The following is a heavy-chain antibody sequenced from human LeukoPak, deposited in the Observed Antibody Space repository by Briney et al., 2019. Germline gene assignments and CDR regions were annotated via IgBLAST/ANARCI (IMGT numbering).Heavy chain of an antibody. Sequence: ASVKVSCKASGYTFTGYYMHWVRQAPGQGLEWMGWINPNSGGTNYAQKLQGRVTMTTDTSTSTAYMELRSLRSDDTAVYYCARDRLIAAAALFDYWGQGTLVTVSS. CDR2: INPNSGGT. CDR3: ARDRLIAAAALFDY. D-gene: IGHD6-13*01. CDR1: GYTFTGYY. V-gene: IGHV1-2*02. J-gene: IGHJ4*02.